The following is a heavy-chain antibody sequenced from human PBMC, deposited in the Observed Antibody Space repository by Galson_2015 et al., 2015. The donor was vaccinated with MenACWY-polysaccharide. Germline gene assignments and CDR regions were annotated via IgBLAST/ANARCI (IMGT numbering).Heavy chain of an antibody. J-gene: IGHJ5*02. Sequence: LTCSVSGGSLTAYYWAWIRQPPGKGLEWIGCIFYSGSTKYSPSLNSRVTISVDTSNNQFSLKLSSVTAADTAVYYCARGRVTVRDTWFDPWGPGTLVTVSS. CDR1: GGSLTAYY. CDR3: ARGRVTVRDTWFDP. D-gene: IGHD1-14*01. V-gene: IGHV4-59*01. CDR2: IFYSGST.